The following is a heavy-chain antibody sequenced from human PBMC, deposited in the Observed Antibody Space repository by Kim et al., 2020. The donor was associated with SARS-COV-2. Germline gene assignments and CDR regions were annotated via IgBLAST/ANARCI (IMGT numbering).Heavy chain of an antibody. V-gene: IGHV7-4-1*02. CDR2: INPSTGES. J-gene: IGHJ4*02. CDR1: GYTFTNYA. Sequence: ASVKVSCKASGYTFTNYAILWVRQAPGQGLTWMGGINPSTGESKYGPGYTGHFLFSLDSSLTTAFLQINNLKPEDTAMYFCARDLGGYFPPGFWGQGTQVTVSS. CDR3: ARDLGGYFPPGF. D-gene: IGHD5-12*01.